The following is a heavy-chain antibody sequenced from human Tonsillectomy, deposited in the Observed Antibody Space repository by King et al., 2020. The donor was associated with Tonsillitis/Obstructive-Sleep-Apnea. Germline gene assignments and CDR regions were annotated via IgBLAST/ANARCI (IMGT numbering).Heavy chain of an antibody. CDR2: IYSGGST. J-gene: IGHJ3*02. D-gene: IGHD3-10*01. CDR1: GFTDSSNY. CDR3: ASASNIGRGVGDAFAI. Sequence: EVQLVESGGGLIQPGGSLRLSCAASGFTDSSNYMSWVRQAPGKGLEWVSVIYSGGSTYYADSVKGRFTISRDNSKNTLYLQMNSLRAEDTAVYDCASASNIGRGVGDAFAIGGQGTMVTVSS. V-gene: IGHV3-53*01.